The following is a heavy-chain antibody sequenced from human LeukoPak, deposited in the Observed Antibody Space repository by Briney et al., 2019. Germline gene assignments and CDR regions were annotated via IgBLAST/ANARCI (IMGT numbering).Heavy chain of an antibody. V-gene: IGHV3-30*18. J-gene: IGHJ4*02. CDR2: VSYDGSNK. CDR3: AKDETGTFDY. Sequence: GGSLRLSCAASGFTFSSYGMHWVRQAPGKGLEWVAVVSYDGSNKYYADSVKGRFTISRDNSKNTLYLQMNSLRAEDTAVYYCAKDETGTFDYWGQGTLVTVSS. D-gene: IGHD3/OR15-3a*01. CDR1: GFTFSSYG.